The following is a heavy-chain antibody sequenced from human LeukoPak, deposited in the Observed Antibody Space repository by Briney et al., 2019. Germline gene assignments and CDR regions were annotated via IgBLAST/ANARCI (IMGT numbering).Heavy chain of an antibody. CDR1: GFTFSSYG. D-gene: IGHD6-13*01. CDR3: AKSVSSWPVDY. J-gene: IGHJ4*02. CDR2: ISYDGSNK. V-gene: IGHV3-30*18. Sequence: GGSLRLSCAASGFTFSSYGMHWVRQAPGKGLEWVAVISYDGSNKYYADSVKGRFTISRDNSKNTLYLQMNSLRAEDTAVYYCAKSVSSWPVDYWGQGTLVTVSS.